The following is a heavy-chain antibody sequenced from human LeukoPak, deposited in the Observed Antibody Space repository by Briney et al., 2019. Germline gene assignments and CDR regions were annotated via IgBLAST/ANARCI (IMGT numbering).Heavy chain of an antibody. CDR1: GFTFGDYA. J-gene: IGHJ6*03. V-gene: IGHV3-49*04. CDR3: TRHLAAAGWGPSPATSQRYYYYMDV. CDR2: IRSKSYGGTT. Sequence: PGGSLRLSCTASGFTFGDYAMSWVRQAPGKGLEWVGFIRSKSYGGTTEYAASVKGRFTISRDDSKSIAYLQMNSLKTEDTAVYYCTRHLAAAGWGPSPATSQRYYYYMDVWGKGTTVTVSS. D-gene: IGHD6-13*01.